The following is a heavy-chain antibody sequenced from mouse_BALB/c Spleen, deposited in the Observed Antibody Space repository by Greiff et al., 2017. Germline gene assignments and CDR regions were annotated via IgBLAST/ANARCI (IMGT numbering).Heavy chain of an antibody. CDR1: GFNIKDTY. J-gene: IGHJ4*01. Sequence: EVQLQQSGAELVKPGASVKLSCTASGFNIKDTYMHWVKQRPEQGLEWIGRIDPANGNTKYDQKFQGKATITADTSSNTAYLQLSSLTSEDTAVYYCARIYDGYLRAMDYWGQGTSVTVSS. D-gene: IGHD2-3*01. CDR3: ARIYDGYLRAMDY. V-gene: IGHV14-3*02. CDR2: IDPANGNT.